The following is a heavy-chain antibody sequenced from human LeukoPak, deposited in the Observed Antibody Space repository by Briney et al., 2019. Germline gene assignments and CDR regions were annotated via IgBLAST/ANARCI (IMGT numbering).Heavy chain of an antibody. J-gene: IGHJ4*02. V-gene: IGHV3-66*01. CDR3: ARDPGIASAGTVGYFDY. CDR1: GFTVSSNY. D-gene: IGHD6-13*01. Sequence: GGSLRLSCAASGFTVSSNYMSWVRQAPGKGLEWVSVIYSGGSTYYADSVKGRFTISRDNSKNTLYLQMNSLRAEDTAVYYCARDPGIASAGTVGYFDYWGQGILVTVSS. CDR2: IYSGGST.